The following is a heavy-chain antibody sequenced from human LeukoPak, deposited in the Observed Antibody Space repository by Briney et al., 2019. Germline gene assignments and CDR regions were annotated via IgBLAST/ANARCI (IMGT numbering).Heavy chain of an antibody. J-gene: IGHJ4*02. CDR1: GFTFSYYG. V-gene: IGHV3-30*18. CDR3: AKRGDCTSTRCYEFDH. D-gene: IGHD2-2*01. CDR2: ISYDGSDK. Sequence: GGSLGLSCAASGFTFSYYGMHWVRQAPGKGLEWVALISYDGSDKYYADSVKGRFTISRDNSKNTLYLQMSSLGAEDTALYYCAKRGDCTSTRCYEFDHWGQGTLVTVSS.